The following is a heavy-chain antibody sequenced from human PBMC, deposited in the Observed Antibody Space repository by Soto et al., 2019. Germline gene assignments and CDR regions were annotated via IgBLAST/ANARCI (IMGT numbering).Heavy chain of an antibody. CDR2: IKHSGST. J-gene: IGHJ4*02. CDR1: GGSFSCYY. V-gene: IGHV4-34*01. Sequence: SQTLSLTWAVYGGSFSCYYGIWIRQPPGKELEWIGEIKHSGSTNYNPSLKSRVTISVDTSKNQFSLKLSSVTAADTAVYYCARFCGYSYGYRGCDYWGQGTLVTVSS. D-gene: IGHD5-18*01. CDR3: ARFCGYSYGYRGCDY.